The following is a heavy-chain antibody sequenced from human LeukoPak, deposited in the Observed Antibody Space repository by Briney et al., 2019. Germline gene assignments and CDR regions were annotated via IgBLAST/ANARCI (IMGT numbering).Heavy chain of an antibody. D-gene: IGHD3-9*01. J-gene: IGHJ4*02. CDR1: GFTFTGYA. V-gene: IGHV3-30*04. CDR2: ISSDGSNK. CDR3: ASKRYSGFDY. Sequence: GGSLRLSCAASGFTFTGYAMLWVRQAPGKGLEWVAVISSDGSNKYYADSVRGRFTISRVNSKNTVDLQMNSLRAEDTAVYYCASKRYSGFDYWGQGTLVTVST.